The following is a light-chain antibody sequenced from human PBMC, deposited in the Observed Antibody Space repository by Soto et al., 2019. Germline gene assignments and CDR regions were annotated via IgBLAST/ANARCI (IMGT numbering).Light chain of an antibody. J-gene: IGKJ4*01. V-gene: IGKV1-5*01. CDR1: QSISDW. CDR3: QQYNSYSLT. CDR2: DAS. Sequence: DIQMTQSPSTLSASVGDRVTITCRASQSISDWLAWYQQKPGKAPKLLIYDASGLESGVPSRFSGSGSGTEFTLTISSLQPDDFATYHCQQYNSYSLTFGGGTKVEIK.